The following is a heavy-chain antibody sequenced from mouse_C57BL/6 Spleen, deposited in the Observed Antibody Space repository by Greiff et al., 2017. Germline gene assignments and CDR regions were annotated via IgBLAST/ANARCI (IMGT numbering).Heavy chain of an antibody. CDR1: GYTFTSYW. V-gene: IGHV1-69*01. J-gene: IGHJ1*03. D-gene: IGHD1-1*01. CDR2: IDPSDSYT. CDR3: ARSRDYGSSPYWYFDV. Sequence: QVQLQQPGAELVMPGASVKLSCKASGYTFTSYWMHWVKQRPGQGLEWIGEIDPSDSYTNSNQKFKGKSTLTVDKSSSTAYMQLSSLTSEDSAVYYCARSRDYGSSPYWYFDVWGTGTTVTVSS.